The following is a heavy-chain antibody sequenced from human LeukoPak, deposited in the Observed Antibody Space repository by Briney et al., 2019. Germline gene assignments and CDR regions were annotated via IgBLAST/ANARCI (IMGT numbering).Heavy chain of an antibody. D-gene: IGHD4-11*01. CDR1: GFTFTSYS. CDR2: ISSSGSTI. J-gene: IGHJ4*02. V-gene: IGHV3-48*01. CDR3: ARERWDYSIDY. Sequence: GGSLRLSCSASGFTFTSYSMNWVRQAPGKGLEWVSYISSSGSTIYYADSVKGRFTISRGSAKNSLYLQMNSLRAEDTAVYYCARERWDYSIDYWGQGTLVTVSS.